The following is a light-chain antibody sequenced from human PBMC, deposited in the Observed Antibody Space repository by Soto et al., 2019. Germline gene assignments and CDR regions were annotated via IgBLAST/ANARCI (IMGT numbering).Light chain of an antibody. J-gene: IGLJ1*01. CDR2: EVS. CDR3: SSYTSSSTLDV. Sequence: HSVLTQPASVSGSPGQSITISCTGTSSDGGAYNYVSWYQQHPGKAPKLMIYEVSNRPSGVSNRFSGSKSGNTASLTISGLQAEDEADYYCSSYTSSSTLDVFGTGTKLTVL. V-gene: IGLV2-14*01. CDR1: SSDGGAYNY.